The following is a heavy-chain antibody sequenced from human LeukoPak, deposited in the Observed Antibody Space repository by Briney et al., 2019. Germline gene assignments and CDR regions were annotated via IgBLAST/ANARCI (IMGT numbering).Heavy chain of an antibody. CDR1: GGSFSGYY. Sequence: PSETLSLTCAVYGGSFSGYYWSWIRQPPGKGLEWIGEIYHSGSTNYNPSLKSRVTISVDKSKNQFSLKLSSVTAADTAVYYCASHGFGELSNYWGQGTLVTVSS. J-gene: IGHJ4*02. CDR3: ASHGFGELSNY. D-gene: IGHD3-10*01. CDR2: IYHSGST. V-gene: IGHV4-34*01.